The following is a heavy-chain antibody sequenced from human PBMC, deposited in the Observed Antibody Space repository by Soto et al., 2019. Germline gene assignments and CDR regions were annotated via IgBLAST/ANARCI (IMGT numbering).Heavy chain of an antibody. V-gene: IGHV4-61*03. Sequence: QVQLQQSGPGLVKPSETLSLTCTVSGGSVSSGSYYWSWIRQPPGKGLEWIGYIYYSGSTNYNPSFMSRVTISVDNSKNHFSVKLTSVTDADTAVYYCASYSSGWYDVSYWGLGALVTVSS. J-gene: IGHJ4*02. CDR3: ASYSSGWYDVSY. CDR1: GGSVSSGSYY. CDR2: IYYSGST. D-gene: IGHD6-19*01.